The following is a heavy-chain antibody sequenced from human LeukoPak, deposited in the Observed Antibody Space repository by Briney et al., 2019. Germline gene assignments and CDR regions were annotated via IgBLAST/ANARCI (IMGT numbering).Heavy chain of an antibody. V-gene: IGHV3-48*03. CDR1: GFNVSSNY. CDR2: ISGSGNTI. Sequence: GGSLRLSCAASGFNVSSNYMSWVRQAPGKGLEWISYISGSGNTIYYADSVMGRFTISRDNAKNSVYMQMNSLRAEDTAVYYCARYRTGYNSGSDYWGQGTLVTVSS. CDR3: ARYRTGYNSGSDY. D-gene: IGHD6-19*01. J-gene: IGHJ4*02.